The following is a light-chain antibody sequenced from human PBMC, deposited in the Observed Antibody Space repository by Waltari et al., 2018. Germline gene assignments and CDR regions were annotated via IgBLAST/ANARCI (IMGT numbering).Light chain of an antibody. CDR2: DAS. CDR1: QSVSRT. CDR3: QKYGTLPAT. J-gene: IGKJ1*01. V-gene: IGKV3-20*01. Sequence: EIVLTQSPDTLSLSPGDSATIPCRAGQSVSRTLAWYQQKPGQAPMLLIYDASSRATGVPDRFSGSGPGTDFSLTISRLEPEDFAVYYCQKYGTLPATFGQGTKVEIK.